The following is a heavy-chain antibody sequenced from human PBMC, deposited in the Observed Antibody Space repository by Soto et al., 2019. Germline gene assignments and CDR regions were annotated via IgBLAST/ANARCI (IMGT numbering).Heavy chain of an antibody. CDR2: IFYSGSP. Sequence: SETLSLTCTVSGGSINNYYWSWIRQPPGKRLEWIGYIFYSGSPTYNPSLKRRVTTSVDTSKNQFSLNLRSVTASDTAVYYCARGSDYGRYWGQGTLVTVSS. D-gene: IGHD4-17*01. V-gene: IGHV4-59*01. CDR3: ARGSDYGRY. CDR1: GGSINNYY. J-gene: IGHJ4*02.